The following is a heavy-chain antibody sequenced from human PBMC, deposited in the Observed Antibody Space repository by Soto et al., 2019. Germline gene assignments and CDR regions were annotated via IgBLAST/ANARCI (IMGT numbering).Heavy chain of an antibody. J-gene: IGHJ4*02. CDR2: VRSDGDTT. V-gene: IGHV3-23*01. CDR3: AKGKGVGATPDGANC. D-gene: IGHD1-26*01. Sequence: EVQVLESGGGLVQPGGSLRLSCAASGFTFSNFGMNWVRQAPGKGLEWVSGVRSDGDTTYNAESVKGRFTVSRDPSRNTVYLQMNSLRAEDTAIYYCAKGKGVGATPDGANCWGQATLGTVSS. CDR1: GFTFSNFG.